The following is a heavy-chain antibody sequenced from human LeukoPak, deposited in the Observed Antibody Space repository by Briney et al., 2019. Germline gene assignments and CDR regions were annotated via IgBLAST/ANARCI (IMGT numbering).Heavy chain of an antibody. D-gene: IGHD3-22*01. J-gene: IGHJ6*02. CDR1: GGSISSYY. V-gene: IGHV4-59*01. CDR2: IYYSGST. Sequence: SETLSLTCTVSGGSISSYYWSWIRQPPGKGLEWIGYIYYSGSTSYNPSLKSRVTISVDTSKNQFSLKLSPVTAADTAVYYCARTPYYYDSSGYYYYYYGMDVWGQGTTVTVSS. CDR3: ARTPYYYDSSGYYYYYYGMDV.